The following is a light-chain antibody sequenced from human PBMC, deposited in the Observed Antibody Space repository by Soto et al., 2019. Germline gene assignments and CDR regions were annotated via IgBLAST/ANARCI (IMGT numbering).Light chain of an antibody. Sequence: DIQMTQSPSSLSASVGDRVTITCRASQSISSYLTWYQQKPGTAPKLLIYAASTLQSGVPSRFSGSGSGTEFTLTISSLQPDDSATYYCQQYNDNWTFGQGTKVDIK. CDR3: QQYNDNWT. CDR2: AAS. J-gene: IGKJ1*01. CDR1: QSISSY. V-gene: IGKV1-39*01.